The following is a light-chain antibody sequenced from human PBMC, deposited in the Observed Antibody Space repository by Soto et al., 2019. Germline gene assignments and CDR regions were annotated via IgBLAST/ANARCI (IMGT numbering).Light chain of an antibody. V-gene: IGLV4-69*01. CDR1: SGHSSYD. J-gene: IGLJ1*01. CDR3: QTWGTGIHV. Sequence: QPVLTQAPSASASLGASVKLTCTLSSGHSSYDIAWHQQQPEKGPRYLMKLNSDGSHSKGDGIPDRFSGSSSGAERYLTISSLQSEDEADYYCQTWGTGIHVFGTGTKLTVL. CDR2: LNSDGSH.